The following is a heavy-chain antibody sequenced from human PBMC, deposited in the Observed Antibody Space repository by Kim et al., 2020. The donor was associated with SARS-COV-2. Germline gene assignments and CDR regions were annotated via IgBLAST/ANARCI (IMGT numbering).Heavy chain of an antibody. CDR2: ISYDGSNK. D-gene: IGHD1-26*01. Sequence: GGSLRLSCAASGFTFSSYGMHWVRQAPGKGLEWVAVISYDGSNKYYADSVKGRFTISRDNSKNTLYLQMNSLRAEDTAVYYCAKDDSGSPYYYYGMDVWGQGTTVTVSS. J-gene: IGHJ6*02. CDR3: AKDDSGSPYYYYGMDV. V-gene: IGHV3-30*18. CDR1: GFTFSSYG.